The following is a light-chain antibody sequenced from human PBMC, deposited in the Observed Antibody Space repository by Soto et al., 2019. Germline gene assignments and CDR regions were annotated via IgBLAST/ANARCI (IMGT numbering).Light chain of an antibody. Sequence: SYELTQPPSESVAPGQTARVTCGGDNIGSESVHWYQQRPGQAPVLVVYDDSDRPSGIPERFSGSKSGSMATLTISGVEAGDEADYYCQVWDSSSDHVIFGGGTKVTVL. CDR3: QVWDSSSDHVI. CDR1: NIGSES. CDR2: DDS. J-gene: IGLJ2*01. V-gene: IGLV3-21*02.